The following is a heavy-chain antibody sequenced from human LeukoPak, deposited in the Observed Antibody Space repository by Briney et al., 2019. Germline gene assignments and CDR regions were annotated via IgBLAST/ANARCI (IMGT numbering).Heavy chain of an antibody. CDR1: GGSISSYY. Sequence: SETLSLTCSVSGGSISSYYWSWIRQPPGKGLEWIGYIYYSGSTNYNPSLKSRVTISVDTSKNQFSLKLSSVTAADTAVYYCARGIVGANTRYFDLWGRGTLVTVSS. D-gene: IGHD1-26*01. CDR3: ARGIVGANTRYFDL. J-gene: IGHJ2*01. V-gene: IGHV4-59*01. CDR2: IYYSGST.